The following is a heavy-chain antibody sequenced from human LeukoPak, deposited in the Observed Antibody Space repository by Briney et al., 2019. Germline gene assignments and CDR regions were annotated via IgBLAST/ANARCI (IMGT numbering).Heavy chain of an antibody. J-gene: IGHJ3*02. V-gene: IGHV1-69*05. Sequence: SVKVSCKASGGTFSSYAISWVRQAPGQGLEWMGGIIPIFGTANYAQKLQGRVTMTTDTSTSTAYMELRSLRSDDTAVYYCASPYCSGGTCYAHDAFDIWGQGTMVTVSS. CDR2: IIPIFGTA. D-gene: IGHD2-15*01. CDR1: GGTFSSYA. CDR3: ASPYCSGGTCYAHDAFDI.